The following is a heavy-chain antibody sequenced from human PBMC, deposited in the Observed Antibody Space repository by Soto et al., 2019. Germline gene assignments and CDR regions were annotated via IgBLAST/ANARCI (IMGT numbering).Heavy chain of an antibody. CDR2: IYKSATT. CDR3: ARGRYCLTGRCFPNWFDS. Sequence: SETLSLTCSVSGDSISTVDYFWAWIRQPPGQALEYIGYIYKSATTYYNPSFEGRVAISLDTSKSHFSLNVTSVTAADTAMYFCARGRYCLTGRCFPNWFDSWGQGTLVTAPQ. J-gene: IGHJ5*01. CDR1: GDSISTVDYF. D-gene: IGHD2-15*01. V-gene: IGHV4-30-4*01.